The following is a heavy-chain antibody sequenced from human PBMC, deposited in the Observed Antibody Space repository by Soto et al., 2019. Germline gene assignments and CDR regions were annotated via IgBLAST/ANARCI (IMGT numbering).Heavy chain of an antibody. CDR3: TRGPRPISTGTGAY. CDR1: GFIFKMYW. J-gene: IGHJ4*02. D-gene: IGHD3-10*01. CDR2: IYNDGTYS. Sequence: GGSLRLSCAASGFIFKMYWMHWVRQSPGNGLVWISRIYNDGTYSDYADSVRGRFTIPRDNVNDTLYLQMNNLRAEDSGLYYCTRGPRPISTGTGAYWGQGTQVTVSS. V-gene: IGHV3-74*01.